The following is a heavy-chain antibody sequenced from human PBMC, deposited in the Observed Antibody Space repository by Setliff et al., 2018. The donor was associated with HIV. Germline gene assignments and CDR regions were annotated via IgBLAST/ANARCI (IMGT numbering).Heavy chain of an antibody. CDR3: ARGILFFYYMDI. Sequence: LSLTCTVSGASMSSYFWSWVRQTPGKGLEWIGYVLSSGSATYNPSLKSRVAMSVDTSKNQFSLSLASPTAADTAVYYCARGILFFYYMDIWGRGTTVTVSS. CDR2: VLSSGSA. J-gene: IGHJ6*03. V-gene: IGHV4-59*08. CDR1: GASMSSYF. D-gene: IGHD2-21*01.